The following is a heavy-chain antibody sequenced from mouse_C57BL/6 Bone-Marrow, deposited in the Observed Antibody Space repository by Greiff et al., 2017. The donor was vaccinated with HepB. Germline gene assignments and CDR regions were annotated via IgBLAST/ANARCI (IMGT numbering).Heavy chain of an antibody. Sequence: VKLVESGPGMVKPSQSLSLTCTVPGYSITSGYDWHWIRHFPGNKLEWMGYISYSGSTNYNPSLKSRISITHDTSKNHFFLKLNSVTTEDTATYYCARGGIYYDYETWFAYWGQGTLVTVSA. CDR1: GYSITSGYD. J-gene: IGHJ3*01. D-gene: IGHD2-4*01. CDR3: ARGGIYYDYETWFAY. CDR2: ISYSGST. V-gene: IGHV3-1*01.